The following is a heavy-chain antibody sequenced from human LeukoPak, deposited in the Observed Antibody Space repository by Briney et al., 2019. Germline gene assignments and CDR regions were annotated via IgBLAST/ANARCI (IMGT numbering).Heavy chain of an antibody. Sequence: GGSLRLSRAVSGFTFSTYWMTWVRQAPGKGLEWVANMKQDGSQRYYVDSVKGRFTISRDNAKNSLYLQMNSLSAEDTAIYYCARSKPATDIDAFDLWGPGTMVTVSS. V-gene: IGHV3-7*05. J-gene: IGHJ3*01. CDR2: MKQDGSQR. CDR3: ARSKPATDIDAFDL. D-gene: IGHD6-13*01. CDR1: GFTFSTYW.